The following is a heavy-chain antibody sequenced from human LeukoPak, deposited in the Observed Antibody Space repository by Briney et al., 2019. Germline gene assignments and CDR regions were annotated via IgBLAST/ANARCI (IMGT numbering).Heavy chain of an antibody. J-gene: IGHJ4*02. CDR3: ARDSQIAARCFDY. Sequence: GGSLKLSCAASGFTFRTYAMSWVRQTPGKGLDWVSVTSGSGGSSYYADSVRGRFTISRDNSRNTLYLQMNSLRAEDTAVYYCARDSQIAARCFDYWGQGTLVTVSS. CDR1: GFTFRTYA. D-gene: IGHD6-6*01. CDR2: TSGSGGSS. V-gene: IGHV3-23*01.